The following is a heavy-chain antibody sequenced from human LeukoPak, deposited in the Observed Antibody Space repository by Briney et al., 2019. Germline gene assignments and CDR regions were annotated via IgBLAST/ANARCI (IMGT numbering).Heavy chain of an antibody. D-gene: IGHD5-24*01. J-gene: IGHJ4*02. Sequence: GGSLRLSCAVSGFTFSSYAMGWVRQAPGKGLEWVAGITYNGDDRNYADSVKGQFTISRDNSKSTLDLQMNSLRAEDTALYYCARDGSWGWAQYDHWGQGILVTVSS. V-gene: IGHV3-23*01. CDR2: ITYNGDDR. CDR3: ARDGSWGWAQYDH. CDR1: GFTFSSYA.